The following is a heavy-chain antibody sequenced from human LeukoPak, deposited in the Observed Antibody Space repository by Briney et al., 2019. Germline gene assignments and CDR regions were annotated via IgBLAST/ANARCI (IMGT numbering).Heavy chain of an antibody. D-gene: IGHD3-16*01. V-gene: IGHV5-51*01. CDR1: EYSLTSYW. CDR3: ARGMYYFDY. J-gene: IGHJ4*02. Sequence: GDSLKIPCKGSEYSLTSYWIGWVRQMPGKGLEWTGIIYPGDSDTRYRPSFQGQVTISADKSISTAYLQWSSLKASDTAMYYCARGMYYFDYWGQGTLVTVSS. CDR2: IYPGDSDT.